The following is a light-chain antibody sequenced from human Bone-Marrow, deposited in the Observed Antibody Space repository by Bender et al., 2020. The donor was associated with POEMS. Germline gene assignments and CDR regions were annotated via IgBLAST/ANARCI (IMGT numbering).Light chain of an antibody. CDR1: SSDVGANNY. J-gene: IGLJ3*02. CDR3: TSYTNNNTLV. CDR2: SVS. Sequence: QSALTQPASVSGSPGQSITISCTGTSSDVGANNYVSWYQQHPGEAPKLMIYSVSNRPSGVSHRFSGSKSVNTASLTISGLQVEDEAVYYCTSYTNNNTLVFGGGTKLTVL. V-gene: IGLV2-14*03.